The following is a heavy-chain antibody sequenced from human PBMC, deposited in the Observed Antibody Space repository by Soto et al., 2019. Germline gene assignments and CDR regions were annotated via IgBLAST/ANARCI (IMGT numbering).Heavy chain of an antibody. Sequence: SETLSLTCTVSGGSISSGDYYWSWIRQTPGKGLEWIGYIYYSGSTYYNPSLKSRVTISVDTSKNQFSLKLSSVTAADTAVYYCARDYGSVPYYYYGMDVWGQGTTVTVSS. CDR2: IYYSGST. CDR3: ARDYGSVPYYYYGMDV. V-gene: IGHV4-30-4*01. D-gene: IGHD3-10*01. J-gene: IGHJ6*02. CDR1: GGSISSGDYY.